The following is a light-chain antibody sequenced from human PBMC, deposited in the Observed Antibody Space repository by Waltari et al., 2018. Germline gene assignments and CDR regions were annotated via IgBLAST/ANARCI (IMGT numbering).Light chain of an antibody. CDR3: QHYYNYPKT. V-gene: IGKV1-8*01. J-gene: IGKJ1*01. CDR1: QDISSY. Sequence: AIRMTQSPFSFPASIGDRVTITCRASQDISSYLAWYQQKPGKAPKLLIYAASTLQSGVPSRFSGSGSGTDFNLTISCLQSEDFATYSCQHYYNYPKTFGQGTQVEIK. CDR2: AAS.